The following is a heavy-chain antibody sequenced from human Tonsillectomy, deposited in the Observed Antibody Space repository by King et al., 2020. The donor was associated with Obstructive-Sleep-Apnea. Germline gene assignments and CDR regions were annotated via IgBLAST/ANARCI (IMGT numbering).Heavy chain of an antibody. CDR3: ARHFMVRGVKASWFDP. J-gene: IGHJ5*02. D-gene: IGHD3-10*01. V-gene: IGHV4-59*08. CDR1: GGSISSYY. CDR2: IYYSGST. Sequence: QLQESGPGLVKPSETLSLTCSVSGGSISSYYWSWIRQPPGKGLEWIGYIYYSGSTNYNPSLKSRVTISVDTSKNQLSLKRCSVTAADTAVYYCARHFMVRGVKASWFDPWGQGTLVTVSS.